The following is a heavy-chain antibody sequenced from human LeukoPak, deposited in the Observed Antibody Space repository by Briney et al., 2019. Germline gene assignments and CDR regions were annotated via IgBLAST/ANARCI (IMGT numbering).Heavy chain of an antibody. V-gene: IGHV1-18*01. J-gene: IGHJ6*02. Sequence: ASVKVSCKASGHSFGNYGFSWVRQAPGQGLEWMGRISAHNGNTNYAQEFQGRVTMTTDTSTTTAYMELRSLRSDDTAVYYCAREVVNYHGSGSFSPRQDYYGMDVWGQGTTVIVSS. CDR1: GHSFGNYG. D-gene: IGHD3-10*01. CDR2: ISAHNGNT. CDR3: AREVVNYHGSGSFSPRQDYYGMDV.